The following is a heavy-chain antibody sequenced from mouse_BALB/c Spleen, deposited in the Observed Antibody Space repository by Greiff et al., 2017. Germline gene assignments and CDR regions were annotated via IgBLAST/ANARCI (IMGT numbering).Heavy chain of an antibody. V-gene: IGHV1-9*01. J-gene: IGHJ1*01. CDR3: AKWLRQGDWYFDV. CDR2: ILPGSGST. Sequence: QVQLQQSGAELMKPGASVKISCKATGYTFSSYWIEWVKQRPGHGLEWIGEILPGSGSTNYNEKFKGKATFTADTSSNTAYMQLSSLTSEDSAVYYCAKWLRQGDWYFDVWGAGTTVTVSS. CDR1: GYTFSSYW. D-gene: IGHD2-2*01.